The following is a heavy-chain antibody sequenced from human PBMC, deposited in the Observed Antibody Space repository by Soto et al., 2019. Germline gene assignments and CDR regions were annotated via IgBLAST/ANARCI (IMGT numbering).Heavy chain of an antibody. V-gene: IGHV1-8*01. CDR3: AREPTVTDDKNDAFDF. D-gene: IGHD2-21*02. CDR1: GYTFSNYD. Sequence: QVQLVQSGAELKQPGVSVKVSCKASGYTFSNYDINWVRQATGQGLEWMGWVNPRSGNRGYAQRFQGRVTMTRDTSTNTAYMELTSLTTDDTAVYYCAREPTVTDDKNDAFDFWGQGTMVTVSP. CDR2: VNPRSGNR. J-gene: IGHJ3*01.